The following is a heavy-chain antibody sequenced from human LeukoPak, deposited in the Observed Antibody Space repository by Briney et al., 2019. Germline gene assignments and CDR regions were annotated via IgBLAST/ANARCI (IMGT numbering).Heavy chain of an antibody. Sequence: SETLSLTCAVYGGSFSGYYWSWIRQPPGKGLEWIGEINHSGSTNYNPSLKSRVTMSVDTSKNQFSLKLSSVTAADTAVYYCARDLYYGSGSYLAYYFDYWGQGTLVTVSS. D-gene: IGHD3-10*01. CDR2: INHSGST. J-gene: IGHJ4*02. CDR1: GGSFSGYY. CDR3: ARDLYYGSGSYLAYYFDY. V-gene: IGHV4-34*01.